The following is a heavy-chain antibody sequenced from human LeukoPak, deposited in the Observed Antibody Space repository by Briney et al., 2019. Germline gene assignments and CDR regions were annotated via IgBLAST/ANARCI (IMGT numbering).Heavy chain of an antibody. J-gene: IGHJ4*02. CDR3: LGGVAADY. CDR2: IKQDASDK. D-gene: IGHD3-16*01. CDR1: ESTFGYYW. V-gene: IGHV3-7*01. Sequence: GGSRRSSFQALESTFGYYWMTWFRRAPGKGVEWVANIKQDASDKHYADSVKGRFTISRDNAKNSLYLQMNSLRVEDTAVYYCLGGVAADYWGRGTLVTVSS.